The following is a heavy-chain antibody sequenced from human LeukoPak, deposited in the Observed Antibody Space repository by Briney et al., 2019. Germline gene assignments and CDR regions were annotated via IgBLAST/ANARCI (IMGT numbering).Heavy chain of an antibody. J-gene: IGHJ6*02. CDR3: AREISPVLRSLESSYGMDV. CDR2: ISSSGSTI. CDR1: GFTFSTYE. Sequence: GGSLRLSCAASGFTFSTYEMNRVRQAPGKGLEWVSYISSSGSTIYYADSVKGRFTISRDNAKNSLYLQMNSLRAEDTAVYYCAREISPVLRSLESSYGMDVWGQGTMVTAS. D-gene: IGHD3-3*01. V-gene: IGHV3-48*03.